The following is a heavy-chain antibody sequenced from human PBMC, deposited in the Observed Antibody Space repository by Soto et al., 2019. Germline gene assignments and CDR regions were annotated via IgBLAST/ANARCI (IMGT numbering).Heavy chain of an antibody. Sequence: ASVKVSCKASGYTFTSYDINWVRQATGQGLEWMGWMNPNSGNTGYAQKLQGRVTMTTDTSTSTAYMELRSLRSDDTAVYYCARHSGSYFHGMDVWGQGTTVTVSS. CDR2: MNPNSGNT. CDR3: ARHSGSYFHGMDV. J-gene: IGHJ6*02. D-gene: IGHD1-26*01. CDR1: GYTFTSYD. V-gene: IGHV1-8*01.